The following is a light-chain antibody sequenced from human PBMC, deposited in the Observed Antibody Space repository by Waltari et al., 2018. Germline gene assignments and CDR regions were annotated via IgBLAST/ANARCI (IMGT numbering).Light chain of an antibody. Sequence: SSELTQDPGVSVALGQTIRFTCQGDSLRTSYASWYQLKPGQAPVLVIYGNDKRPSGIPDRISGYSSGTTSSLTITGAQAEDEADYYCSSRNGRANQVVFAGGTKVTVL. CDR1: SLRTSY. CDR3: SSRNGRANQVV. CDR2: GND. V-gene: IGLV3-19*01. J-gene: IGLJ3*02.